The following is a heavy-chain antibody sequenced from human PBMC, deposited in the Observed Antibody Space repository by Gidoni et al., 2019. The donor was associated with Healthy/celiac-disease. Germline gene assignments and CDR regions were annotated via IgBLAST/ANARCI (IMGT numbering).Heavy chain of an antibody. J-gene: IGHJ2*01. CDR3: ARDTAYSSSWYGYFDL. D-gene: IGHD6-13*01. Sequence: GLVQPGGSLRLSCAASGFTFSSYEMNWVRQAPGKGLEWVSYISSSGSNIYYADSVKGRFTISRDNAKNSLYLQMNSLRAEDTAVYYCARDTAYSSSWYGYFDLWGRGTLVTVSS. CDR2: ISSSGSNI. CDR1: GFTFSSYE. V-gene: IGHV3-48*03.